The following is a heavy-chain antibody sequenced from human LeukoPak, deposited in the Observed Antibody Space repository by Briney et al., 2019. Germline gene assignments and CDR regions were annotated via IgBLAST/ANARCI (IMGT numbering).Heavy chain of an antibody. CDR3: AKGGGYESAGDY. CDR2: VSYDGSNK. J-gene: IGHJ4*02. Sequence: PGRSLRLSCAASGFTFSSYGMHWVRQAPGKGLEWAAVVSYDGSNKYYADSVKGRFTISRDNSKNTLYLQMNSLRAEDTAVYYCAKGGGYESAGDYWGQGTLVTVSS. CDR1: GFTFSSYG. D-gene: IGHD5-12*01. V-gene: IGHV3-30*18.